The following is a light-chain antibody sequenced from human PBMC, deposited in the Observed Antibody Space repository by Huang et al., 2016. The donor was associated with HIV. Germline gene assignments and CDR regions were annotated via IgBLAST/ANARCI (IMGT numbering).Light chain of an antibody. CDR1: QAISNS. Sequence: DIQMTQSPSSLSASLGDRVTITCRASQAISNSLAWYQQKPGKVPKLLLYATSRWESGVPSRFSGSGSGTEYTLTISSLQPEDFATYYCQQYNHTPLTFGGGTKVEIK. CDR2: ATS. V-gene: IGKV1-NL1*01. J-gene: IGKJ4*01. CDR3: QQYNHTPLT.